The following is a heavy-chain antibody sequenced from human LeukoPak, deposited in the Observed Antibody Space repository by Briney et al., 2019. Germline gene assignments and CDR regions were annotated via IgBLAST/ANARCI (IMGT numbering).Heavy chain of an antibody. CDR1: GFTFDDYA. CDR2: ISRNSGSI. V-gene: IGHV3-9*01. J-gene: IGHJ4*02. Sequence: GGSLRLSCAASGFTFDDYAMHWVRQAPGKGLEWVSGISRNSGSIGYADSVKGRFTISRDNAKNSLYLQMNSLRAEDTAVYYCARAVEELPDFDYWGQGTLVTVSS. D-gene: IGHD1-26*01. CDR3: ARAVEELPDFDY.